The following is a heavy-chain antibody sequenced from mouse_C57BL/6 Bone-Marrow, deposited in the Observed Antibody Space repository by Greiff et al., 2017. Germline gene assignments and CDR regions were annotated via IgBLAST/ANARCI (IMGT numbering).Heavy chain of an antibody. CDR2: IYPRSGNT. CDR1: GYTFTSYG. CDR3: ARGLLWLRRNYAMDY. D-gene: IGHD2-9*01. V-gene: IGHV1-81*01. J-gene: IGHJ4*01. Sequence: QVQLQQSGAELARPGASVKLSCKASGYTFTSYGISWVKQRTGQGLEWIGEIYPRSGNTYYNEKFKGKATLTADKSSSTAYMELRSLTSEDSAVYFCARGLLWLRRNYAMDYWGQGTSVTVSS.